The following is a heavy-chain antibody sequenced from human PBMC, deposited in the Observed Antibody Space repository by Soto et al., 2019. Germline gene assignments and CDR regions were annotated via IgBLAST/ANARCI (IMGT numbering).Heavy chain of an antibody. D-gene: IGHD1-26*01. CDR1: GGTFSSYA. CDR3: ARVSSGSPLAYYYGMDV. CDR2: IIPIFGTA. J-gene: IGHJ6*02. Sequence: GASVKVSCKASGGTFSSYAISWVRQAPGQGLEWMGGIIPIFGTANYAQKFQGRVTITADESTSTAYMELSSLRSEDTAVYYCARVSSGSPLAYYYGMDVWGQGTTVTVSS. V-gene: IGHV1-69*13.